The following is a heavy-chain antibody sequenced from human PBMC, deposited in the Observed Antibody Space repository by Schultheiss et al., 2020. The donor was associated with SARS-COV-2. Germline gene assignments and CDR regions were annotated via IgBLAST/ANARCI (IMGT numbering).Heavy chain of an antibody. CDR3: ARAAYCSSTSCYEALGWFDP. V-gene: IGHV4-59*01. CDR2: IYYSGST. Sequence: SETLSLTCTVSGGSISSYYWSWIRQPPGKGLEWIGYIYYSGSTNYNPSLKSRVTISVDTSKNQFSLKLSSVTAADTAVYYCARAAYCSSTSCYEALGWFDPWGQGTLVTVSS. D-gene: IGHD2-2*01. CDR1: GGSISSYY. J-gene: IGHJ5*02.